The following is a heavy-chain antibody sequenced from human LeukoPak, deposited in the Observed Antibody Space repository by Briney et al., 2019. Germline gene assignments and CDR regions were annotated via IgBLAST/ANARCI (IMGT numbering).Heavy chain of an antibody. V-gene: IGHV1-46*01. CDR1: GYTFTSYH. CDR2: INPSGGST. CDR3: ARRIVEPIRAYSGRGASYYYYMDV. D-gene: IGHD5-12*01. J-gene: IGHJ6*03. Sequence: ASVKVSCKASGYTFTSYHMHWVRQAPGQGLEWMGIINPSGGSTSYAQKFQGRVTMTRDTSITTVFMELTRLRSDDTAVYYCARRIVEPIRAYSGRGASYYYYMDVWGKGTTVTVSS.